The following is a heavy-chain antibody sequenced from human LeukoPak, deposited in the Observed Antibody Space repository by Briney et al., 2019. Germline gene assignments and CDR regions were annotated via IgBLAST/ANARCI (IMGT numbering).Heavy chain of an antibody. V-gene: IGHV4-4*02. J-gene: IGHJ4*02. D-gene: IGHD1-26*01. Sequence: SETLSLTCAVSGGSISSNNWWGWVRQPPGKGLEWIGEIYHSGSTNYNPSLKSRVTISVDKSKNQFSLKLSSVTAADTAVYYCATIRGVGTNFDYWGQGTLVTVSS. CDR2: IYHSGST. CDR3: ATIRGVGTNFDY. CDR1: GGSISSNNW.